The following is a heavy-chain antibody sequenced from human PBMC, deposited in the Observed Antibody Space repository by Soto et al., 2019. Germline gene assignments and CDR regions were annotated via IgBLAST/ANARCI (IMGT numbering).Heavy chain of an antibody. D-gene: IGHD4-17*01. J-gene: IGHJ4*02. V-gene: IGHV1-2*02. CDR3: TRKVRDYNFDY. Sequence: QVQLVQSGAEVKRPGSSVKVSCKASGDMFRNSAFTWVRQAPGQGLGWMGVINPDSGGTKYTQKFQGRVTMTRDTSISTAYMELSGLRSDDTAVYYCTRKVRDYNFDYWGQGTLVTVSS. CDR2: INPDSGGT. CDR1: GDMFRNSA.